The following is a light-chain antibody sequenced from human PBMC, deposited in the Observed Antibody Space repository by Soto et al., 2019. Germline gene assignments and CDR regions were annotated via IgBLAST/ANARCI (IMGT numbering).Light chain of an antibody. CDR3: QQYGDCPLT. CDR1: QNVGDN. V-gene: IGKV3-15*01. Sequence: EIVVTQSPATLSVSLGERATLSCRASQNVGDNFAWYQQKPGQAPRLLIFATSTRATGVPARFSGSGSGTEFTLTISSLQSEDVAVYFCQQYGDCPLTFGGGTKVEIK. J-gene: IGKJ4*01. CDR2: ATS.